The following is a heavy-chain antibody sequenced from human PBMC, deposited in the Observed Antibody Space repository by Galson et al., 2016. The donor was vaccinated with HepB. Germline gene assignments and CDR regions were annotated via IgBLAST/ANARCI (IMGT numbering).Heavy chain of an antibody. J-gene: IGHJ4*02. Sequence: LSCAASGFTFSSYALSWVRQAPGKGLEWVSAVSGSDDYSTYYADSVKGRFTISRDNSKSTMYLQMKSLTVEDTALYYCAGQYSSTWAGFDYWGQGTMVTVSS. CDR3: AGQYSSTWAGFDY. D-gene: IGHD6-13*01. CDR1: GFTFSSYA. V-gene: IGHV3-23*01. CDR2: VSGSDDYST.